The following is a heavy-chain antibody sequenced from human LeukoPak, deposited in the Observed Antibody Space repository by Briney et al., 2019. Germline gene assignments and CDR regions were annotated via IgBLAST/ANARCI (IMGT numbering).Heavy chain of an antibody. Sequence: GGSLRLSCAASGFDFSDYTMHWVRQAPGKGLEWMAIISLDGNNKYYADSVKGRFTISRDNSKNTLYLQLDSLRAADTAVYYCARTLKAAVDPFDIWGQGTMVTVSS. D-gene: IGHD6-25*01. J-gene: IGHJ3*02. V-gene: IGHV3-30-3*01. CDR2: ISLDGNNK. CDR1: GFDFSDYT. CDR3: ARTLKAAVDPFDI.